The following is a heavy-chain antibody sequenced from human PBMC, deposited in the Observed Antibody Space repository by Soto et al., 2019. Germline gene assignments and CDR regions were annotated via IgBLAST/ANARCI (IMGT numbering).Heavy chain of an antibody. D-gene: IGHD3-3*01. CDR3: ARGILDQSYGMDV. CDR1: GFTFTSYN. V-gene: IGHV3-48*02. Sequence: RLSCAASGFTFTSYNMNWVRQAPGKGLEWVSYISTRSGTIYYADSVKGRFTISRDNAKNSLYLEMNSLRDDDTAVYYCARGILDQSYGMDVWGQGTTVTVSS. CDR2: ISTRSGTI. J-gene: IGHJ6*02.